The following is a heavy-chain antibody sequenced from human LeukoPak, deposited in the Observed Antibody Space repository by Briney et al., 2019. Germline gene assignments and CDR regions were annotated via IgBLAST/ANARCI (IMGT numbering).Heavy chain of an antibody. D-gene: IGHD6-13*01. CDR3: ARDGKSSSWYTHYYYYYYMDV. CDR2: IYYSGST. J-gene: IGHJ6*03. CDR1: GGSISSSSYY. V-gene: IGHV4-39*07. Sequence: PSETLSLTCTVSGGSISSSSYYWGWIRQPPGKGLEWIGSIYYSGSTYYNPSLKSRVTISVDTSTNQFSLKLSSVTAADTAVYYCARDGKSSSWYTHYYYYYYMDVWGKGTTVTVSS.